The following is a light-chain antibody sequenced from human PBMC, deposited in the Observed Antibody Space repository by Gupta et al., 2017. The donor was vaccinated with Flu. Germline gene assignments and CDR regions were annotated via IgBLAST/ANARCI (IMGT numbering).Light chain of an antibody. CDR2: VAS. J-gene: IGKJ4*02. Sequence: EIVMTQSPATLSLSPGERATLSCRASQSVSSNLAWIQQKPGQAPRLLIYVASTRVTAIPARFSCSGSGTESDLTITSRHSEADAFYYCQQYHHSNRPFTFGRGTTLDIK. CDR1: QSVSSN. V-gene: IGKV3-15*01. CDR3: QQYHHSNRPFT.